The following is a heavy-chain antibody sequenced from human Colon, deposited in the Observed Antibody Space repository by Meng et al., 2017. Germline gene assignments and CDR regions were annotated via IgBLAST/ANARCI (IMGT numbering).Heavy chain of an antibody. V-gene: IGHV1-18*01. CDR2: ISGYTGNT. J-gene: IGHJ4*02. Sequence: ASVKVSCKASGYTFNNYDISWVRQAPGQGLEWVGWISGYTGNTNYAHDLRGRVTLTRDTSTSTAYMELGSLRSDDTAVYYCARGSGSSSRGYDYWGRGKLVNVSS. CDR3: ARGSGSSSRGYDY. CDR1: GYTFNNYD. D-gene: IGHD6-19*01.